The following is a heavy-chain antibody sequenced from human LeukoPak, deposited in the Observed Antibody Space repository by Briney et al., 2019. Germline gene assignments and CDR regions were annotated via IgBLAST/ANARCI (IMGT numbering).Heavy chain of an antibody. D-gene: IGHD3-22*01. CDR2: IYYSGST. CDR3: ARKYYYNSIRYWYFDL. Sequence: SETLSLTCTVSGGSISSYYWSWIRQPPGKGLKWIGYIYYSGSTNYNPSLKSRVTISVDTSKNQFSLKLSSVTAADTAVYYCARKYYYNSIRYWYFDLWGRGTLVTVSS. V-gene: IGHV4-59*01. CDR1: GGSISSYY. J-gene: IGHJ2*01.